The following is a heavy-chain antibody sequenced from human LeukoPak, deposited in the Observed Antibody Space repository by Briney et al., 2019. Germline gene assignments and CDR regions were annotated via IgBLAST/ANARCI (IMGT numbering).Heavy chain of an antibody. D-gene: IGHD3-22*01. J-gene: IGHJ4*02. CDR3: AKDISSSGTYYFDY. V-gene: IGHV3-11*01. Sequence: PGGSLRLSCAASGFTFSDYYMSWIRQAPGKGLEWVSYIRSSGSAIYYADSVKGRFTISRDNAKNSLYLQMNSLRAEDTALYYCAKDISSSGTYYFDYWGQGTLVTVSS. CDR2: IRSSGSAI. CDR1: GFTFSDYY.